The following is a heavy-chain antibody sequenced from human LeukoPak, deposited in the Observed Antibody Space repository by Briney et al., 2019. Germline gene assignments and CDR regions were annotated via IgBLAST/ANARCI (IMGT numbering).Heavy chain of an antibody. CDR1: GYSISSDNY. CDR2: IHHSGST. Sequence: PSETLPHTCAVSGYSISSDNYWVWIRQPPGQGLEWTGGIHHSGSTYYNPSLKNRVTMSVDTSKNQFSLKLSSVTAADTAVYYCARAPRDSSSSNYTGRFDNWGQGTTVTVSS. D-gene: IGHD3-22*01. CDR3: ARAPRDSSSSNYTGRFDN. V-gene: IGHV4-38-2*01. J-gene: IGHJ3*02.